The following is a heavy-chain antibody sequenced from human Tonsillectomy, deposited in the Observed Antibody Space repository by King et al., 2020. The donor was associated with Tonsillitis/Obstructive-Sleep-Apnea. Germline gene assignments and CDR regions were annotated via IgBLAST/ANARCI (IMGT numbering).Heavy chain of an antibody. CDR3: TTDKTYYDILTGYSMFPGY. J-gene: IGHJ4*02. CDR1: GFTFSNAW. D-gene: IGHD3-9*01. CDR2: VKSKTDGGTT. V-gene: IGHV3-15*01. Sequence: VQLVESGGGLVKPGGSLRLSCTASGFTFSNAWMSWVRQAPGKGLEWGGRVKSKTDGGTTDYAAPVKGSFTISRDDSKNILYLQMNSLKTEDTAVYYCTTDKTYYDILTGYSMFPGYWVQGTLVTVSS.